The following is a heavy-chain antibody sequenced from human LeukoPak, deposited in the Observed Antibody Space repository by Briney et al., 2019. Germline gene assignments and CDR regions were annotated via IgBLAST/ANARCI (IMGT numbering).Heavy chain of an antibody. J-gene: IGHJ5*02. CDR2: IYYSGST. V-gene: IGHV4-59*08. CDR3: ARRMSPGGWFGP. Sequence: SETLSLTCTVPGGAITAYYWSWLRQPPGKGLEWIGYIYYSGSTNYNPSLKSRVTMSVGTSKNHFYLKLSSVTAADTAVYYCARRMSPGGWFGPWGQGTLVTVSS. CDR1: GGAITAYY. D-gene: IGHD4-23*01.